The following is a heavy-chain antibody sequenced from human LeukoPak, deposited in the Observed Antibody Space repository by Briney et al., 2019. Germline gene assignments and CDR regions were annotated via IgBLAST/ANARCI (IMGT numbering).Heavy chain of an antibody. J-gene: IGHJ4*02. Sequence: ASVKVSCKASGYTFTGYYMHWVRQAPGHGLEWMGWINPNSGGTNYAQKFQGRVTVTRDTSISTAYMELSWLRSDDTAVYYCARAGEVVAAPQAFDYWGQGTLVTVSS. V-gene: IGHV1-2*02. D-gene: IGHD3-16*01. CDR2: INPNSGGT. CDR1: GYTFTGYY. CDR3: ARAGEVVAAPQAFDY.